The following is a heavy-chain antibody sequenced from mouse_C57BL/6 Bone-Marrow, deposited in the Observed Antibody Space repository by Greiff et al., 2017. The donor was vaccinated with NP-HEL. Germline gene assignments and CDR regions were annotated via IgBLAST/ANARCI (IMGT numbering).Heavy chain of an antibody. Sequence: VQLVESGAELARPGASVKLSCKASGYTFTSYGISWVKQRTGQGLEWIGEIYPRSGNTYYNEKFKGKATLTADKSSSTAYMELRSLTSEDSAVYFCARSSFWYFDVWGTGTTVTVSS. CDR2: IYPRSGNT. CDR1: GYTFTSYG. J-gene: IGHJ1*03. CDR3: ARSSFWYFDV. V-gene: IGHV1-81*01. D-gene: IGHD1-1*01.